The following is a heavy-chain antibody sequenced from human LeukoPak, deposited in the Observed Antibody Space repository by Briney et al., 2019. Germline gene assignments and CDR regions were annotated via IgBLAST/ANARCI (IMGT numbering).Heavy chain of an antibody. D-gene: IGHD3-3*01. J-gene: IGHJ6*03. CDR3: ARTITIFGVVTPYYMDV. CDR1: GGTFSSYA. Sequence: ASVKVSCKASGGTFSSYAISWVRQAPGQGLEWMGGIIPIFGTANYAQKFQGRVTITADESTSTAYMELSSLRSEDTAVYYCARTITIFGVVTPYYMDVWGKGTTVTVSS. CDR2: IIPIFGTA. V-gene: IGHV1-69*13.